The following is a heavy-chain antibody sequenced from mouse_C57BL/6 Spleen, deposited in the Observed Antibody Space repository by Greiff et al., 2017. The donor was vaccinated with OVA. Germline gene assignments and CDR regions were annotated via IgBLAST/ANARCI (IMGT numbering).Heavy chain of an antibody. Sequence: DVHLVESGGGLVQPGGSLSLSCAASGFTFTDYYMSWVRQPPGTALEWLGFIRNKANGYNTEYSASVKGRFTISRDNSQSILYLQMNALRAEDSATYYCARYTVVEGYFDVWGTGTTVTVSS. CDR3: ARYTVVEGYFDV. D-gene: IGHD1-1*01. J-gene: IGHJ1*03. V-gene: IGHV7-3*01. CDR1: GFTFTDYY. CDR2: IRNKANGYNT.